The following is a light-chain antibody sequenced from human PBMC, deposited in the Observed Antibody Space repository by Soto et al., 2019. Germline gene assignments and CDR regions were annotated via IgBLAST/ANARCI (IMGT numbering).Light chain of an antibody. CDR2: GAS. V-gene: IGKV3-20*01. J-gene: IGKJ1*01. CDR1: QSFTSSY. Sequence: VLTQSPGTVSLSPGERATRSCRSSQSFTSSYLAWYQQKPGQAPRLIIFGASIRATGIPERLSGSGSGKYFTLTIGRLEPEDFAVYHCQQYGSSPTTFGQGTKVDIK. CDR3: QQYGSSPTT.